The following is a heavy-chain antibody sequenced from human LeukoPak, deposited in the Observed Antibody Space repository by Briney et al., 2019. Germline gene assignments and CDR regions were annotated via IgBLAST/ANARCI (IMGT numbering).Heavy chain of an antibody. D-gene: IGHD1-26*01. CDR2: ITGSGRTI. Sequence: GGSLRLSCAASGFTFSDFNMNWVRQAPGKGLEWVSHITGSGRTIYYADSVKGRFTVSRDNAKNSLYLQMNSLREEDTAVYYCARPSGSLAFDIWGQGTMVTVSS. V-gene: IGHV3-48*02. CDR3: ARPSGSLAFDI. CDR1: GFTFSDFN. J-gene: IGHJ3*02.